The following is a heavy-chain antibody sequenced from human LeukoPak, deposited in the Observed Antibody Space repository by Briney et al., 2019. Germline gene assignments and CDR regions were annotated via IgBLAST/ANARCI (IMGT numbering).Heavy chain of an antibody. CDR3: ARDLELWLRSSFERPYNWFDP. D-gene: IGHD5-18*01. CDR2: INSDGSST. Sequence: PGGSLRLSCAASGFTFSSYWMHWVRQAPGKGLVWVSRINSDGSSTSYADSVKGRFTISRDNAKNTLYLQMNSLRAEDTAVYYCARDLELWLRSSFERPYNWFDPWGQGTLVTVSS. CDR1: GFTFSSYW. J-gene: IGHJ5*02. V-gene: IGHV3-74*01.